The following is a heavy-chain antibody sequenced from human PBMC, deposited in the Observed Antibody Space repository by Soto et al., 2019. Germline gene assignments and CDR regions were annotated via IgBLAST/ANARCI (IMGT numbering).Heavy chain of an antibody. D-gene: IGHD2-15*01. J-gene: IGHJ4*02. V-gene: IGHV3-48*02. CDR1: GFIFSSYS. Sequence: GGSLRLSCAASGFIFSSYSMNWVRQAPGKGLEWVSYISSSSSTIYYADSVKGRFTISRDNAKNSLYLQMNSLRDEDTDVYYCASGYCRGGKCYLTYRGQGNLVTVYS. CDR2: ISSSSSTI. CDR3: ASGYCRGGKCYLTY.